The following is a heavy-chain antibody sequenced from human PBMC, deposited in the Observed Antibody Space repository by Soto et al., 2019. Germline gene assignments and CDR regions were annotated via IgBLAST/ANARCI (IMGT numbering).Heavy chain of an antibody. J-gene: IGHJ4*02. D-gene: IGHD4-4*01. Sequence: EVQLLESGGGLVQPGGSLRLSCAASGFSFVNYAMNWVRQAPGKGLEWVSGLSGSGTSTYYADSVKGRFTISRDNARNSLYLQMNSLTADDTAMYYCARLPYSAYNRHFDYWGQGTLVTVSS. CDR2: LSGSGTST. V-gene: IGHV3-23*01. CDR3: ARLPYSAYNRHFDY. CDR1: GFSFVNYA.